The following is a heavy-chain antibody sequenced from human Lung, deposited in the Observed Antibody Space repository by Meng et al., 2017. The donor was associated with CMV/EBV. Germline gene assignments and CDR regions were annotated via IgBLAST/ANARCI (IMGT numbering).Heavy chain of an antibody. J-gene: IGHJ5*02. CDR3: ARDFGSSWYPNWFDP. D-gene: IGHD6-13*01. CDR1: AHSINSYY. Sequence: PGLCNLPDTRSRTCTVFAHSINSYYWRWVRQPAGKGLGWIGRISASGNTRYNPSLKSRVTMSVDTSKNQFSLKLSSVTAADTAVYYCARDFGSSWYPNWFDPWGQGTLVTVSS. V-gene: IGHV4-4*07. CDR2: ISASGNT.